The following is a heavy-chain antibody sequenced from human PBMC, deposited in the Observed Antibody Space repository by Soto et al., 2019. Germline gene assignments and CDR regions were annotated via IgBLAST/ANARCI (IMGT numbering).Heavy chain of an antibody. Sequence: SETLSLTCAVSGGSISNYYWSWIRQPAGKGLEWIGRFYASGYTNYNPSLKSRVTMSLDISKNQFSLRLSSVTAADTAVYYCARGNQVAMSDYWGQGTLVTVSS. CDR3: ARGNQVAMSDY. CDR2: FYASGYT. CDR1: GGSISNYY. V-gene: IGHV4-4*07. J-gene: IGHJ4*02.